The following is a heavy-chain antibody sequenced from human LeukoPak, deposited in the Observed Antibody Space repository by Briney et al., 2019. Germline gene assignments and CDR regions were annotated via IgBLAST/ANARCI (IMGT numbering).Heavy chain of an antibody. J-gene: IGHJ6*04. CDR2: INHSGST. V-gene: IGHV4-34*01. CDR3: ARGPSIGYCSGGSCYGFYYYGMDV. D-gene: IGHD2-15*01. CDR1: GGSFSGYY. Sequence: PSETLSLTCAVYGGSFSGYYWSWIRQPPGKGLEWIGEINHSGSTNYNPSLKSRVTISVDTSKNQFSLKLSSVTAAGTAVYYCARGPSIGYCSGGSCYGFYYYGMDVWGKGTTVTVSS.